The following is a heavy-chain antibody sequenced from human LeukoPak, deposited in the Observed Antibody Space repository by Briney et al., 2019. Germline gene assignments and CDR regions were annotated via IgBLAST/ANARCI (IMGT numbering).Heavy chain of an antibody. J-gene: IGHJ4*02. Sequence: TAETLSLPCRVSGGPISTYQGRWLPEPAGKGLELIGRLYSSESPNHHPSLQSRVTMSEATPKNQFSLKLSSMTAADTAVYYCARDAGAGLKKYFDDWGQGILVTVSS. V-gene: IGHV4-4*07. CDR3: ARDAGAGLKKYFDD. CDR2: LYSSESP. CDR1: GGPISTYQ. D-gene: IGHD6-19*01.